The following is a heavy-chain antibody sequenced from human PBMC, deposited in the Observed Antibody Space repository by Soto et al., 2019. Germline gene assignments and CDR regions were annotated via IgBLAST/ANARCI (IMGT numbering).Heavy chain of an antibody. D-gene: IGHD3-10*01. Sequence: SETLSLTCAVYGGSFSGCYWSWIRQPPGKGLEWIGEINHSGSTNYNPSLKSRVTISVDTSKNQFSLKLSSVTAADTAVYYCARAPYGSGSYSRAYYGMDVWGQGTTVTVSS. CDR3: ARAPYGSGSYSRAYYGMDV. CDR2: INHSGST. J-gene: IGHJ6*02. V-gene: IGHV4-34*01. CDR1: GGSFSGCY.